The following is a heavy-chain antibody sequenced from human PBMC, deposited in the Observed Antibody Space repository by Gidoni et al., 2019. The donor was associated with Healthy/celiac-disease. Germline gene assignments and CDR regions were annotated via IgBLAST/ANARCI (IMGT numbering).Heavy chain of an antibody. Sequence: QVQLQQSGPGLVKPSQTLSPTCAISGDSVPSNSAAWNWIRQSPSRGLEWLGRTCYRSKWYNDYAVSVKSRITINPDTSKNQFSLQLNSVTPEDTAVYYCARKGYCSGGSCSGFDPWGQGTLVTVSS. CDR1: GDSVPSNSAA. J-gene: IGHJ5*02. V-gene: IGHV6-1*01. CDR3: ARKGYCSGGSCSGFDP. D-gene: IGHD2-15*01. CDR2: TCYRSKWYN.